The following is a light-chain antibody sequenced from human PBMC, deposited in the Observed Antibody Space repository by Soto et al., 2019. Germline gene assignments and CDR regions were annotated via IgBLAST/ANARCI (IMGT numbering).Light chain of an antibody. Sequence: EIVLTQSPATQSLSPGERATLSCRASQSVSSYLAWYQQKPGQAPRLLIYDASNRATGIPARFSGSGSGTDFTLTISSLEPEDFAVYYCQQRSNWTFFQGTKVEI. CDR1: QSVSSY. J-gene: IGKJ1*01. CDR3: QQRSNWT. V-gene: IGKV3-11*01. CDR2: DAS.